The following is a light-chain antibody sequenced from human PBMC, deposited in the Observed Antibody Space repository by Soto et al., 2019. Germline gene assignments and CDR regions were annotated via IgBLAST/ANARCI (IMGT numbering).Light chain of an antibody. CDR3: QHYNNWAT. J-gene: IGKJ1*01. CDR1: QSVSSN. V-gene: IGKV3-15*01. Sequence: IVMTQSPATLSVSPGERATLSCRASQSVSSNLAWYQQRPGQAPRLLIYDASTRATGIPARFSGSGSGAEFTLTISSLQSEDFAVYYCQHYNNWATFGQGTKVDIK. CDR2: DAS.